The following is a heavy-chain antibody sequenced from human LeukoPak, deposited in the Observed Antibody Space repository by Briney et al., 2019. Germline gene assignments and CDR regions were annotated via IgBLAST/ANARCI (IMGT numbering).Heavy chain of an antibody. J-gene: IGHJ4*02. CDR1: GGSISSGGYY. V-gene: IGHV4-31*03. CDR2: IYYSGST. CDR3: ARDSHRGGGYDLGGFDY. D-gene: IGHD5-12*01. Sequence: SETLSLTCTVSGGSISSGGYYWSWIRQHPGKGLEWIGYIYYSGSTYYNPSLKSRVTISVDTSKNQFSLKLSSVTAADTAVYYCARDSHRGGGYDLGGFDYWGQGTLVTVSS.